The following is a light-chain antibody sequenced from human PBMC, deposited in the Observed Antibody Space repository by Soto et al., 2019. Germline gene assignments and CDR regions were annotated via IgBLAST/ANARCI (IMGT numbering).Light chain of an antibody. J-gene: IGLJ1*01. CDR3: SSYTSSTTEV. CDR2: DVG. CDR1: SSNIGGYNY. V-gene: IGLV2-14*03. Sequence: QSALTQPASVSGSPGQSITISCTGTSSNIGGYNYVSWYQQHPGKAPKLMIYDVGSRPSGVSNRFSGSKSANTTSLTISGLQAEDEADYYCSSYTSSTTEVFGNGTKVTVL.